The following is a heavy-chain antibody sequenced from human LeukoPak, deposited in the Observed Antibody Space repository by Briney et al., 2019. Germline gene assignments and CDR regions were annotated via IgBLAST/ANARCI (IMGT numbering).Heavy chain of an antibody. J-gene: IGHJ4*02. CDR3: AKGYSSGWYSNY. CDR1: GFTFSSYW. Sequence: GGSLRLSCAASGFTFSSYWVHWVRQAPGKGLEWVSVLYSGGNTYYADSVKGRFTISRDNSKNTLYLHMNSLRAEDTAVYYCAKGYSSGWYSNYWGQGTLVTVSS. D-gene: IGHD6-19*01. CDR2: LYSGGNT. V-gene: IGHV3-53*01.